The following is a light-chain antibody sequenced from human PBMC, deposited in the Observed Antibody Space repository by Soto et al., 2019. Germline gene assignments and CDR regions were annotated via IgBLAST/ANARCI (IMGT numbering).Light chain of an antibody. CDR1: QSLLHGNGNNY. J-gene: IGKJ2*01. CDR3: MQALQTPYT. V-gene: IGKV2-28*01. CDR2: LGS. Sequence: DIVMTQSPLSLPVTPGEPASISCRSSQSLLHGNGNNYLDWYLRKPGQSPQLLIYLGSNRASGVPDRFSGSGSGTDFTLKISRVEAEDVGIYYCMQALQTPYTFGQGTKLEIK.